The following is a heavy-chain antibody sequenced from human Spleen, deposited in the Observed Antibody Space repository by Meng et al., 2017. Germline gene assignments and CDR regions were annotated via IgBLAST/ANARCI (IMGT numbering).Heavy chain of an antibody. CDR1: GGSISSYY. J-gene: IGHJ6*02. Sequence: SETLSLTCTVSGGSISSYYWSWIRQPPGKGLEWIGYIYYSGSTNYNHSLKSRVTISVDTSKNQFSLKLSSVTAADTAVYYCARDPYYDILTGYYTTYYYYGMDVWGQGTTVTVSS. V-gene: IGHV4-59*12. D-gene: IGHD3-9*01. CDR3: ARDPYYDILTGYYTTYYYYGMDV. CDR2: IYYSGST.